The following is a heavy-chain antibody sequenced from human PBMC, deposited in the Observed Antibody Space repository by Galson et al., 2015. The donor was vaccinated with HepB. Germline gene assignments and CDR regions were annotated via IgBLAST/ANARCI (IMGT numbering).Heavy chain of an antibody. CDR3: ALYSGSYTKANRDY. V-gene: IGHV5-10-1*01. D-gene: IGHD1-26*01. CDR1: GYAFTAFW. CDR2: IDPSDSYT. J-gene: IGHJ4*02. Sequence: QSGAEVKKPGESLRISCKGSGYAFTAFWITWVRQMPGKGLEWMGRIDPSDSYTNYSPSFQGHVPISADKSISTAYLQWSSLKASDTAMYYCALYSGSYTKANRDYWGQGTLVTVSS.